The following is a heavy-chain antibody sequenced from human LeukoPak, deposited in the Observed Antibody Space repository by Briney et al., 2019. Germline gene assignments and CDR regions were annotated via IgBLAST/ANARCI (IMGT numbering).Heavy chain of an antibody. Sequence: ASVKVSCKASGYTFTAYYIHWVRQAPGQEPEWMGWINPNSGGTKYAQKFQGRVTMTRDTSISTAYMELSRLRSDDTAVYYCARGYSRYFQHWGQGTLVTVSS. D-gene: IGHD2-15*01. J-gene: IGHJ1*01. V-gene: IGHV1-2*02. CDR1: GYTFTAYY. CDR2: INPNSGGT. CDR3: ARGYSRYFQH.